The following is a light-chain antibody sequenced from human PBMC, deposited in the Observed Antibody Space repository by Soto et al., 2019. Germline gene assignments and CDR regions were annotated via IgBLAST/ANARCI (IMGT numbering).Light chain of an antibody. CDR1: QSVSSSY. Sequence: EIVLTQSPGTLSLSPGARATLSCRASQSVSSSYLAWYQQKPGQAPRLLIYGASSRATGIPDRFSGSGSGTDFTLTISRLEPEEFAVVYCQQYGSSITFGQGTRLEIK. J-gene: IGKJ5*01. V-gene: IGKV3-20*01. CDR2: GAS. CDR3: QQYGSSIT.